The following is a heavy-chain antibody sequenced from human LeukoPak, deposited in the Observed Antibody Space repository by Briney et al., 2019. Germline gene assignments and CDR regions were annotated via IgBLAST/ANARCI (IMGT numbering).Heavy chain of an antibody. D-gene: IGHD3-10*01. CDR1: GYTFTSYG. CDR2: ISAYNGNT. Sequence: ASVKVSCKASGYTFTSYGISWVRQAPGQGLEWMGWISAYNGNTNYAQKLQGRVTMTTDTSTSTAYMELRSLRSDDTAVYYCARDSMVRGVRLSMDVWGQGTTVTVSS. V-gene: IGHV1-18*01. CDR3: ARDSMVRGVRLSMDV. J-gene: IGHJ6*02.